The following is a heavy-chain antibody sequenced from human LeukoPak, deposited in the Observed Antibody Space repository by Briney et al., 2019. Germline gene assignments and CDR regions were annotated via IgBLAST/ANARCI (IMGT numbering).Heavy chain of an antibody. Sequence: ASVKVSCKASGYTFTSYDINWVRQATGQGLEWMGWMNPNSGNTGYAQKFQGRVTMTRNTSISTAYMELSSLRSEDTAVYYCAREHMGLRFYPHYYYYGMDVWGQGTTVTVSS. J-gene: IGHJ6*02. CDR1: GYTFTSYD. V-gene: IGHV1-8*01. CDR3: AREHMGLRFYPHYYYYGMDV. D-gene: IGHD4-17*01. CDR2: MNPNSGNT.